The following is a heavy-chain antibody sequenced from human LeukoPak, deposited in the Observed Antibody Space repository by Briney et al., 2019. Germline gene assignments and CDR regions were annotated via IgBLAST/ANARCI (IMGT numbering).Heavy chain of an antibody. Sequence: QTGGSLRLSCAASGFTFSSYWMHWVRQAPGKGLVWVSRINSDGSSTSYADSVKGRFTISRDNSKNTLYLQMNSLRAEDTAVYFCAKGPPYDSSRYYSAFDYWGQGTLVTVSS. D-gene: IGHD3-22*01. J-gene: IGHJ4*02. CDR3: AKGPPYDSSRYYSAFDY. CDR2: INSDGSST. CDR1: GFTFSSYW. V-gene: IGHV3-74*01.